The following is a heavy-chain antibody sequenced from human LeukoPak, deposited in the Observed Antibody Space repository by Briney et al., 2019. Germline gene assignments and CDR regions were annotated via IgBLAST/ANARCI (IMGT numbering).Heavy chain of an antibody. Sequence: ASVKVSCKASGYTFTSYDINWVRQATGQGLEWMGRINPNSGGTNYAQKFQGRVIMTRDTSISTAYMELSRLRSDDTAVYYCARDNSYMDIRPFDYWGQGTLVTVSS. CDR2: INPNSGGT. CDR1: GYTFTSYD. V-gene: IGHV1-2*06. CDR3: ARDNSYMDIRPFDY. D-gene: IGHD5-18*01. J-gene: IGHJ4*02.